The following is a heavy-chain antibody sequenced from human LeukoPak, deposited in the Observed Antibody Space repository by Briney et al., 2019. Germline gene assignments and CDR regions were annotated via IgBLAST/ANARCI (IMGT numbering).Heavy chain of an antibody. Sequence: SETLSLTCAVYGGSFSGYYWSWIRQPAGKGLEWIGRIYTSGSTNYNPSLKSRVTISVDTSKNQFSLKLSSVTAADTAVYYCARDHPYCSSTSCYFDYWGQGTLVTVSS. D-gene: IGHD2-2*01. CDR2: IYTSGST. CDR1: GGSFSGYY. CDR3: ARDHPYCSSTSCYFDY. V-gene: IGHV4-4*07. J-gene: IGHJ4*02.